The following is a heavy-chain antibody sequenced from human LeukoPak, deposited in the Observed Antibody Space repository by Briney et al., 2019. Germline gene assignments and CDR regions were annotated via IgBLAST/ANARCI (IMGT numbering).Heavy chain of an antibody. V-gene: IGHV4-34*01. D-gene: IGHD2-21*01. CDR3: ARRGDS. CDR1: GVSLSGYY. Sequence: SETLSLTCAVSGVSLSGYYWGWIRQTPGKGLEWIGEINHSGRTNYNPSLKSRVTISADTSKNQFSLELRSVTAADTAVYYCARRGDSWGQGTLVTVSS. J-gene: IGHJ5*02. CDR2: INHSGRT.